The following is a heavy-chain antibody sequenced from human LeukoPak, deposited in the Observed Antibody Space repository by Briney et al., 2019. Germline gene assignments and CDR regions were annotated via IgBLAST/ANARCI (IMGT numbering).Heavy chain of an antibody. CDR2: ISGSGGST. CDR1: GFTFSSYG. Sequence: GGSLRLSCAASGFTFSSYGMHWVRQAPGKGLEWVSAISGSGGSTYYADSVKGRFTISRDNSKNTLYLQMNSLRAEDTAVYYCAKYYYDSSGSATPDAFDIWGQGTMVTVSS. CDR3: AKYYYDSSGSATPDAFDI. J-gene: IGHJ3*02. V-gene: IGHV3-23*01. D-gene: IGHD3-22*01.